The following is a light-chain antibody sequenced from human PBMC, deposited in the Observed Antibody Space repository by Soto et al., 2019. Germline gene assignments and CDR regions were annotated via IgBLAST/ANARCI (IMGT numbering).Light chain of an antibody. V-gene: IGKV3-15*01. J-gene: IGKJ1*01. CDR3: QQYNNWPLA. CDR2: GAS. CDR1: QSVSSN. Sequence: EIVMTQSPATLSVSPGERATLSCRASQSVSSNLAWYQQKLGQAPRLLIYGASTRATGIPARFSGSGSGTEFTRTISSLQSEDFAVYYCQQYNNWPLAFGQGTKVEIK.